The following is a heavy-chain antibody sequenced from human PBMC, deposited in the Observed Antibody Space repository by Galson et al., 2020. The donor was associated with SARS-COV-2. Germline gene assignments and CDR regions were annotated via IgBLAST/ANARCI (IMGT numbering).Heavy chain of an antibody. CDR2: TRNKANSYTT. CDR3: AIGSPTEGFDP. J-gene: IGHJ5*02. CDR1: GFTFSDHY. V-gene: IGHV3-72*01. Sequence: PGGSLRLSCAASGFTFSDHYMDWVRQAPGKGLEWVGRTRNKANSYTTEYAASVKGRFTISRDDSKNSLYLQMNSLKTEDTAVYYCAIGSPTEGFDPWGQGTLVTVSS. D-gene: IGHD5-12*01.